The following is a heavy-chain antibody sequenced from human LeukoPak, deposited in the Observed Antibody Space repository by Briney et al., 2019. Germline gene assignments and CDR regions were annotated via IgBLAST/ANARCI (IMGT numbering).Heavy chain of an antibody. V-gene: IGHV4-34*01. CDR3: AIGYSGFDARGLDH. CDR2: VHHSGST. J-gene: IGHJ4*02. Sequence: SETLSLTCGIYGGSFSGYYWSWIRQPPGKGLEWIGEVHHSGSTIYTPSLKSRVTISVDTSKNQFSLKLSSVTAADTAVYYCAIGYSGFDARGLDHWVQATLVTVSS. D-gene: IGHD5-12*01. CDR1: GGSFSGYY.